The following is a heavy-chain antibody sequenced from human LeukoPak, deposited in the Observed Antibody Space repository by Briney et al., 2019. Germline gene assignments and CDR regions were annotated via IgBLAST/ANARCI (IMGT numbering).Heavy chain of an antibody. CDR2: IYYSGST. CDR1: GGSISSSKYY. D-gene: IGHD3-10*01. V-gene: IGHV4-39*01. Sequence: SETLSLTCTVSGGSISSSKYYWGWIRQPPGKGLEWIGSIYYSGSTYYNPSLKSRVTISVDTSKNQFSLKLTSVTAADTAVYYCASPTYYFGSGTPRAFDIWGQGTMVTVSS. J-gene: IGHJ3*02. CDR3: ASPTYYFGSGTPRAFDI.